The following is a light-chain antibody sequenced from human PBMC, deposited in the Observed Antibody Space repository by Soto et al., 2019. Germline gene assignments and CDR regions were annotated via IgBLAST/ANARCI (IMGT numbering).Light chain of an antibody. CDR3: QQSNNYPWT. J-gene: IGKJ1*01. CDR1: QSISSW. CDR2: EAS. V-gene: IGKV1-5*03. Sequence: DIQMTQSPSTLSASVGDRVTITCRASQSISSWLAWYQQKPGKAPKLLIYEASNLESGVPSRFSGSGSGTEFTLTISSLQPDDFATYYCQQSNNYPWTFVKGTKVEIK.